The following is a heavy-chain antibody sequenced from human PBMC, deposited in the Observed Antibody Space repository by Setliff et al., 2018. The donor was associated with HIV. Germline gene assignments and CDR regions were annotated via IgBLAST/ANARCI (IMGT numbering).Heavy chain of an antibody. CDR3: ARGLLRGVAARGVGY. CDR1: GFNFRSYG. V-gene: IGHV3-33*05. Sequence: GGSLRLSCAASGFNFRSYGMHWVRQAPGKGLEWVADILYDGSEKRYADSGKGRFSISRDNSKNQFSLKLSSVTAADTAVYYCARGLLRGVAARGVGYWGQGTRVTVSS. CDR2: ILYDGSEK. D-gene: IGHD6-6*01. J-gene: IGHJ4*02.